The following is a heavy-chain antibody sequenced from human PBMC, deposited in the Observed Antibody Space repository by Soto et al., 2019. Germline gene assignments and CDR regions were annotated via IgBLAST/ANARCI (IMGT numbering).Heavy chain of an antibody. J-gene: IGHJ4*02. CDR1: GFSFSSYS. CDR3: ARHTTNPYKIDY. V-gene: IGHV3-21*02. CDR2: IGSSSTYI. Sequence: EVQLVESGGGLVKSGGSLRLSCAASGFSFSSYSMNWVRQAPGEGLEWVSSIGSSSTYIYYADSVKGRFTISRDNAKNSLYLQMNSLRAEDTAVYYCARHTTNPYKIDYWGQGTLVTVSA. D-gene: IGHD1-1*01.